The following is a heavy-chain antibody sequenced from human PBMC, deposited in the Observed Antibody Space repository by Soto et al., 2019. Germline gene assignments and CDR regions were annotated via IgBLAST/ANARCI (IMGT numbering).Heavy chain of an antibody. V-gene: IGHV1-69*13. CDR1: GGTFSSYA. CDR2: IIPIFGTA. D-gene: IGHD5-18*01. CDR3: ARVSTAMGPMNDY. Sequence: SVKVSCKASGGTFSSYAISWVRQAPGQGLEWMGGIIPIFGTANYAQKFQGRVTITADESTSTAYMELSSLRSEDTAVYYCARVSTAMGPMNDYWGQGTLVTVSS. J-gene: IGHJ4*02.